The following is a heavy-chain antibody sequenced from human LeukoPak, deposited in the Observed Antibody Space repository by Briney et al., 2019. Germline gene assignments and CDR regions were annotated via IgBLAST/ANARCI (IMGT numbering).Heavy chain of an antibody. Sequence: GGSLRLSCAASGFTFSSYAMHWVRQAPGKGLEWMAVISYDGSNKYYADSVKGRFTISRDNSKNTLYLQMNSLRAEDTAVYYCARAIIAAAGTLAYWGQGTLVTVSS. V-gene: IGHV3-30*04. CDR2: ISYDGSNK. CDR1: GFTFSSYA. J-gene: IGHJ4*02. CDR3: ARAIIAAAGTLAY. D-gene: IGHD6-13*01.